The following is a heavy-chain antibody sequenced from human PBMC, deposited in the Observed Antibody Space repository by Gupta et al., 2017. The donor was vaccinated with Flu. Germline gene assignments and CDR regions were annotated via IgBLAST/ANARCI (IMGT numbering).Heavy chain of an antibody. J-gene: IGHJ4*02. V-gene: IGHV1-2*02. Sequence: GWINPNSGGTNYAQKFQGRVTMTRDTSISTAYMELSRLRSDDTAVYYCARGGRNYDSSGYYYVGWIYWGQGTLVTVSS. CDR2: INPNSGGT. D-gene: IGHD3-22*01. CDR3: ARGGRNYDSSGYYYVGWIY.